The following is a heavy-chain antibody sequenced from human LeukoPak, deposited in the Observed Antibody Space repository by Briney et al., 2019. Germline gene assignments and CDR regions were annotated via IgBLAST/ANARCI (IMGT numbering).Heavy chain of an antibody. CDR2: IYHGGST. D-gene: IGHD3-22*01. V-gene: IGHV4-38-2*02. Sequence: SETLSLTCTVSGSSISSGYYWGWIRQPPGKGLEWIGSIYHGGSTYYNPSLKSRVTISVDTSKNQFSLKLNSVTATDTAVYYCAATLYYYDNVTYYPDYWGQGTLVTVSS. CDR3: AATLYYYDNVTYYPDY. CDR1: GSSISSGYY. J-gene: IGHJ4*02.